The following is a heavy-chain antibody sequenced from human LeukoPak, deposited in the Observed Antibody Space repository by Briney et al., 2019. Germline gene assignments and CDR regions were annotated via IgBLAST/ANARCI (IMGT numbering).Heavy chain of an antibody. CDR2: IWYDGSNK. CDR3: ARVPLGAFDI. CDR1: GFTFSSYG. V-gene: IGHV3-33*01. Sequence: GSLRLSCAASGFTFSSYGMHWVGQAPGKGLEWVAVIWYDGSNKYYADSVEGRFTISRDNSKNTVYVQMNSLRADDTAVYYCARVPLGAFDIWGQGTMVTVSS. J-gene: IGHJ3*02.